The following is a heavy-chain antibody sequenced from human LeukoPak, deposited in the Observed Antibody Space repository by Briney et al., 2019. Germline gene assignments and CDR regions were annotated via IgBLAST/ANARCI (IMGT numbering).Heavy chain of an antibody. CDR1: GYTFTSYG. V-gene: IGHV1-8*03. CDR2: MNPNSGNT. J-gene: IGHJ6*03. Sequence: ASVKVSCKASGYTFTSYGINWVRQAPGQGLECMGWMNPNSGNTGYAQNFQGRVTITRNTSISTAYMELGSLRSEDTAVYYCARGVTTNYYYYCMDVWGKGTTVTVSS. CDR3: ARGVTTNYYYYCMDV. D-gene: IGHD4-17*01.